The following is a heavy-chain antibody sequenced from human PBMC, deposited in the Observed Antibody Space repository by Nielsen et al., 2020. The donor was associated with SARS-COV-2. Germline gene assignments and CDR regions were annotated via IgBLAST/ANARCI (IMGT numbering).Heavy chain of an antibody. Sequence: GESLKIPCAASGFTFHTYTMNWVRQVPGKGLEWVSSISGNGRHIYYADSVKGRFTISRDNAANSLYMEMVRLRAEDTAVYYCATVGATDYWGQGTLVTVSS. CDR3: ATVGATDY. J-gene: IGHJ4*02. CDR1: GFTFHTYT. CDR2: ISGNGRHI. D-gene: IGHD1-26*01. V-gene: IGHV3-21*01.